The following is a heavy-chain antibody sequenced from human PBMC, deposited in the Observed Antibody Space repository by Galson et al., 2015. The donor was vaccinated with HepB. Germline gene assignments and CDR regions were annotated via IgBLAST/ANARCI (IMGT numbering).Heavy chain of an antibody. Sequence: KVSCKASGYTFTGYYMHWVRQAPGQGLEWMGWINPNSGGTNYAQKFQGRVTMTRDTSISTAYMELSRLRSDDTAVYYCARGGYYDILTGYYTMRYYYYGMDVWGRGTTVTVSS. CDR3: ARGGYYDILTGYYTMRYYYYGMDV. CDR1: GYTFTGYY. V-gene: IGHV1-2*02. D-gene: IGHD3-9*01. J-gene: IGHJ6*02. CDR2: INPNSGGT.